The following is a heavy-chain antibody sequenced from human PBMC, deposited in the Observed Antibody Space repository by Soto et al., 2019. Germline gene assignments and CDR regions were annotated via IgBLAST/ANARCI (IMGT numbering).Heavy chain of an antibody. CDR1: GGSISSSNW. V-gene: IGHV4-4*02. J-gene: IGHJ2*01. CDR3: ARWVVTPRRPYWYFDL. CDR2: IYRSGST. Sequence: QVQLQESGPGLVKPSGTLSLTCAVSGGSISSSNWWSWVRQPPGKGLEWIGEIYRSGSTNYNPSLKSRVTISVDKSKNQFSLKLSSVTAADTAVYYCARWVVTPRRPYWYFDLWGRGTLVTVSS. D-gene: IGHD2-21*02.